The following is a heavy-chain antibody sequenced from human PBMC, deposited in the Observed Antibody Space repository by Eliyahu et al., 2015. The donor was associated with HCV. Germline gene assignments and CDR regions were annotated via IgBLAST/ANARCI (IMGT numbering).Heavy chain of an antibody. CDR2: IKQAGSEK. CDR1: GFTFSSYW. CDR3: ARDDSSNWYRDWGGQANNWFDP. J-gene: IGHJ5*02. D-gene: IGHD6-13*01. V-gene: IGHV3-7*03. Sequence: EVQLVESGGGLVQPGGSLRLSCAASGFTFSSYWMSWVRQAPGKGLEWVANIKQAGSEKYCVDSVKGRFTISRDNAKNSLYLQMNSLRAEDTTVYYCARDDSSNWYRDWGGQANNWFDPWGQGTLVTVSS.